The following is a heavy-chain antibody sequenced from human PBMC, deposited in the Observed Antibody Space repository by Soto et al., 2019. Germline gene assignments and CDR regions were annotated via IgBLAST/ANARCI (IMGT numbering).Heavy chain of an antibody. J-gene: IGHJ6*02. D-gene: IGHD3-3*01. CDR1: GGPFSSYA. CDR3: ARGGPYDFWSGSLPYYYYGIDV. CDR2: IIPIFGTA. Sequence: GASLKVSCKSSGGPFSSYAISWVRQAPGQGLEWMGGIIPIFGTANYAQKFQGRVTITADESTSTAYMELSSLRSEDTAVYYCARGGPYDFWSGSLPYYYYGIDVWGQGTTVTVSS. V-gene: IGHV1-69*13.